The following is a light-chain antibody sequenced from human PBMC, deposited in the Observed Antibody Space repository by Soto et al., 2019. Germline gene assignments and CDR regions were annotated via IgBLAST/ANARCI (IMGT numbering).Light chain of an antibody. V-gene: IGLV1-47*01. Sequence: QSVLTQPPSASGTPGQRVTISCSGSSSNIGSNYVSWYQHLPGAAPKLLIYRSDQRPSGVPDRFSGSKSGTSASLAISGLQAEDEADYYCSSYTTSHTLVFGGGTKLTVL. CDR3: SSYTTSHTLV. CDR2: RSD. J-gene: IGLJ2*01. CDR1: SSNIGSNY.